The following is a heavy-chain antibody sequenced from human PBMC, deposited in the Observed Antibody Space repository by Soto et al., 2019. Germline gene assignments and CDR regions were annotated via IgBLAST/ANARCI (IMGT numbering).Heavy chain of an antibody. Sequence: PGPLPLICYLSGASSNQRTYYWGLFRQHPEKGLEWSGIVYCRWRSYSKSSVKSRVTISFDTSKIPFSLTLSDVTASDTAVYFCVSQRTTVPTRAYFDYWGPGALVTVSP. CDR2: VYCRWRS. CDR3: VSQRTTVPTRAYFDY. D-gene: IGHD4-17*01. V-gene: IGHV4-39*01. CDR1: GASSNQRTYY. J-gene: IGHJ4*01.